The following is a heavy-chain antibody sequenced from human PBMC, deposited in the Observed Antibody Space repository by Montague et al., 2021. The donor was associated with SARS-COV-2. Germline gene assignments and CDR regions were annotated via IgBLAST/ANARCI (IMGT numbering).Heavy chain of an antibody. CDR3: ARHARGEGYTSWFDS. V-gene: IGHV4-61*01. D-gene: IGHD5-24*01. J-gene: IGHJ5*01. CDR1: GDSVSRGSSY. CDR2: IYYTGSR. Sequence: SETLSLICTVSGDSVSRGSSYWSWIRQPPGKGLEWIGYIYYTGSRKYNSSLKSRLTISVDTSKNQFSLKLSSVTAADTAVYYCARHARGEGYTSWFDSWGQGTLVTVSS.